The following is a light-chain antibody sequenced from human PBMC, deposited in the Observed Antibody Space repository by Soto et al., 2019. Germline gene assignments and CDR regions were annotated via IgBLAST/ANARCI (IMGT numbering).Light chain of an antibody. V-gene: IGKV3-15*01. CDR1: QSVSSN. Sequence: EKVMTRSPATLSVSPGERATLSCRASQSVSSNLAWYQQKPGQAPRLLIYGASSRATGIPVRFSGSGSGTEFTLTISSLQSEDFAVYYCQQYNNWPLTFGQGTRLEIK. CDR3: QQYNNWPLT. CDR2: GAS. J-gene: IGKJ5*01.